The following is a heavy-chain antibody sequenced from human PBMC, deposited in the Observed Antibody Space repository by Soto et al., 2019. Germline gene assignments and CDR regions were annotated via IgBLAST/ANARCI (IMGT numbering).Heavy chain of an antibody. CDR1: GLTISSASYY. D-gene: IGHD6-13*01. J-gene: IGHJ4*02. CDR3: ARYRISGSWSKFDY. V-gene: IGHV4-31*03. Sequence: QVLLQESGPGLMKPSQTLSLTCTVSGLTISSASYYWSWIRQHPGKGLEWVGNIYYNGSTYYSPSLKSRVTLWVDTSKNPFSLMLASVTAADTAVYYCARYRISGSWSKFDYWGQGTLVTVSS. CDR2: IYYNGST.